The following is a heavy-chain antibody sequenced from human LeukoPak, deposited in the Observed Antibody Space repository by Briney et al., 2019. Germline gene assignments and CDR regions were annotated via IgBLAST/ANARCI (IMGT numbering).Heavy chain of an antibody. CDR3: AKGGAATMRDGYNYYYYYMEV. CDR1: GITFSSHA. CDR2: ISRSGGHT. Sequence: PGGSLRLSCAASGITFSSHAMSWVRQAPGKGLEWVSLISRSGGHTYYGDSVKGRFTISTDNSTNRLYLQMNSLRPEDTAVYYCAKGGAATMRDGYNYYYYYMEVWGRETMVTVSS. D-gene: IGHD5-24*01. J-gene: IGHJ6*03. V-gene: IGHV3-23*01.